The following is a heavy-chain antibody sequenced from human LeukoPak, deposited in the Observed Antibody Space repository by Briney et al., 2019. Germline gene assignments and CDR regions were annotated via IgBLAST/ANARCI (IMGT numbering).Heavy chain of an antibody. D-gene: IGHD4-17*01. CDR3: ARYSRMIGPVTGYYYMDV. Sequence: GGSLRLSCVASGFTFTNYWTNWVRQAPGKGLEWVASIKQDGSQKSYVDSVKGRFTISRDNAKNSLSLQMDSLRAEDTAVYYCARYSRMIGPVTGYYYMDVWGKGTTVTVSS. V-gene: IGHV3-7*01. CDR1: GFTFTNYW. CDR2: IKQDGSQK. J-gene: IGHJ6*03.